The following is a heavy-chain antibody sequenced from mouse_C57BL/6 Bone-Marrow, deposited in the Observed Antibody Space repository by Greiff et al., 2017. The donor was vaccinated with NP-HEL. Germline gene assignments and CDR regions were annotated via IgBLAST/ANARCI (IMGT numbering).Heavy chain of an antibody. J-gene: IGHJ2*01. D-gene: IGHD1-1*01. V-gene: IGHV1-78*01. CDR3: VRGCDGSSFLFDY. CDR2: IYPRDGST. CDR1: GYTFTDHT. Sequence: VQLQQSDAELVKPGASVKISCKVSGYTFTDHTIHWMKQRPEQGLEWIGYIYPRDGSTKYNEKFKGKATLTADKSSSTAYMQLNSLTSDVSAVYFCVRGCDGSSFLFDYWGQGTTLTVSA.